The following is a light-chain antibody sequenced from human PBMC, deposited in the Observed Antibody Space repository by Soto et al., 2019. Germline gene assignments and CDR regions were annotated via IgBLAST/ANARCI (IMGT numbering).Light chain of an antibody. J-gene: IGKJ5*01. V-gene: IGKV3-20*01. Sequence: IILTQSPDTLSFSPGERATLSCRASQTVSSNYLAWCQQRPGQAPRLLIYGASTRAAGITDRFSGSGSGTDFTLTITRLEPEASEAYFCTQYPGLQPTLGQVTRLEI. CDR2: GAS. CDR1: QTVSSNY. CDR3: TQYPGLQPT.